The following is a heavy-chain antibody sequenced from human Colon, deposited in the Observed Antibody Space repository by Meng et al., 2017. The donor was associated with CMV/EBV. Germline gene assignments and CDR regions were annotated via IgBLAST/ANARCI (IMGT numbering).Heavy chain of an antibody. D-gene: IGHD6-19*01. CDR1: GFSLRTPEVG. CDR2: IYWDDDN. J-gene: IGHJ4*02. CDR3: AHGRGWLTDY. V-gene: IGHV2-5*02. Sequence: QNTLKESGPTIVNPTQTLTLTCTFSGFSLRTPEVGVHWIRQPPGKALEWLALIYWDDDNQFRPSLKNRITITKDTSKNQVVLTMTNMDPVDTATYYCAHGRGWLTDYWGQGTLVTVSS.